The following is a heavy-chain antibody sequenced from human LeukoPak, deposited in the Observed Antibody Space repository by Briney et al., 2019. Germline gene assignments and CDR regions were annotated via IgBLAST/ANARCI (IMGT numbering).Heavy chain of an antibody. CDR3: AKTATVTPHY. CDR1: GFTFSSYG. Sequence: GGSLRLSCAASGFTFSSYGMHWVRQAPGKGLEWVAVISYDGSNKYYADSVKGRFTISRDNSKNTLYLQMNSLRAEDTAVYYCAKTATVTPHYWGQGTLVTVSS. D-gene: IGHD4-17*01. V-gene: IGHV3-30*18. J-gene: IGHJ4*02. CDR2: ISYDGSNK.